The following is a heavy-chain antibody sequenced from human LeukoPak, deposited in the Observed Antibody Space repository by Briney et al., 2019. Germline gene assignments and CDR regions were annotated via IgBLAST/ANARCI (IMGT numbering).Heavy chain of an antibody. J-gene: IGHJ4*02. Sequence: SETLSLTCTVSRGSIDSYYWSWIRQPPGKGLEWIGYIYYSGSTNYNPSLKSRVTISVDTSKNQFSLKLTSVTAADTAVYFCARHYPPDYTFDCWGQGTLVTVSS. D-gene: IGHD4-11*01. CDR1: RGSIDSYY. CDR3: ARHYPPDYTFDC. V-gene: IGHV4-59*08. CDR2: IYYSGST.